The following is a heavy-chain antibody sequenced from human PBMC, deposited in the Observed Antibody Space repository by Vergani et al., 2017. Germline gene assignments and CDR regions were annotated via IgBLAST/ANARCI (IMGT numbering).Heavy chain of an antibody. V-gene: IGHV1-2*02. J-gene: IGHJ5*02. D-gene: IGHD2-15*01. Sequence: QVQLVQSGAEVKKPGASVKVSCKASGYTFTGYYMHWVRQAPGQGLEWMGWINPNSGGTNYAQKFQGRVTMTRDTSISTAYMELSRLRSDDTAVYYCAGDDCLVVVAATGWWFDPWGQGTLVTVSS. CDR3: AGDDCLVVVAATGWWFDP. CDR2: INPNSGGT. CDR1: GYTFTGYY.